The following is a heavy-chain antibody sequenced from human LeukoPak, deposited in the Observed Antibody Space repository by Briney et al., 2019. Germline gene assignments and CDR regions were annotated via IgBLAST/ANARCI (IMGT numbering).Heavy chain of an antibody. V-gene: IGHV3-11*04. D-gene: IGHD6-19*01. CDR1: GFIFSDYY. J-gene: IGHJ4*02. CDR3: AREHLGVAAADY. CDR2: ISNSGSII. Sequence: PGGSLRLSCAASGFIFSDYYMSWIRQAPGQGLERVSYISNSGSIIHYADSLKGRFTISRDNAKNSVYLQMNSLRAEDTAVYYCAREHLGVAAADYWGQGTLVTVSS.